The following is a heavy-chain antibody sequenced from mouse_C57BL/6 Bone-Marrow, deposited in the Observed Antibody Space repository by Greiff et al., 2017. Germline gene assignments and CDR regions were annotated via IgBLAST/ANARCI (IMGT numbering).Heavy chain of an antibody. V-gene: IGHV1-81*01. CDR3: ARRNLEAWFAY. CDR2: IYPRSGNT. J-gene: IGHJ3*01. CDR1: GYTFTGYG. Sequence: VQLLQSGAELARPGASVKLSCTASGYTFTGYGISWVKQSPGQGLEWIGEIYPRSGNTYYNEKFKGKATLTADKSSSPPFLELRSLTSEDSAVDYCARRNLEAWFAYWGQGTLVTVSA.